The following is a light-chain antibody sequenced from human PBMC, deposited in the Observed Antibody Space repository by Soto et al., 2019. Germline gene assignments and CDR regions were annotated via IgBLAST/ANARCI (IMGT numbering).Light chain of an antibody. V-gene: IGKV3-20*01. CDR2: GAS. CDR1: QSLNSDY. J-gene: IGKJ2*01. Sequence: IVLTQSPGTLSLSPGEGASVSCRASQSLNSDYLAWYQQKPGQAPRLLIYGASSRATGIPDRFSGSRSGTNFTLTISRLEPEDFAVYFCQQYGSAPYTFGQGTKLEIK. CDR3: QQYGSAPYT.